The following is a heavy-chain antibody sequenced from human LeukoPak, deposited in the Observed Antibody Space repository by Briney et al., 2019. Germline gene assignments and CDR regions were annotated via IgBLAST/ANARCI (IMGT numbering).Heavy chain of an antibody. CDR1: GFTLGKSD. J-gene: IGHJ4*02. V-gene: IGHV3-53*05. Sequence: GGSLRLSCATSGFTLGKSDMAWVRQAPGKGLEWVSIVYTGGRTFHADSVKGRFTMSRDQCKNTAGLQMNSLRSEDTALNYFARGSMPGPGLPFDYWGQGTQVSVSS. D-gene: IGHD2-2*01. CDR3: ARGSMPGPGLPFDY. CDR2: VYTGGRT.